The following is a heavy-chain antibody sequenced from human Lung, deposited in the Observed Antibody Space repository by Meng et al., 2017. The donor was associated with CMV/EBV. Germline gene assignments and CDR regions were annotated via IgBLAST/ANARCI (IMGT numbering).Heavy chain of an antibody. CDR3: ASFPPPGKQWLVTDY. D-gene: IGHD6-19*01. CDR2: IYHSGST. J-gene: IGHJ4*02. V-gene: IGHV4-4*02. Sequence: PRLEHPAGPLFLTCRVSGGFISSSNWCRWVHHPPWKGLEWIGEIYHSGSTNYNPSLKSRVTISVDKSKNQFSLKLSSVTAADTAVYYCASFPPPGKQWLVTDYWGQGTLVTVSS. CDR1: GGFISSSNW.